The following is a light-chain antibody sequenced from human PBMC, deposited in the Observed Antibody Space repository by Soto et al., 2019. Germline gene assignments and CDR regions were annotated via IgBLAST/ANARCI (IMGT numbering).Light chain of an antibody. CDR2: GAS. V-gene: IGKV3-20*01. J-gene: IGKJ1*01. CDR3: QQYGSSGT. Sequence: ELVMTQSAATLSVSPGERATLSCRASQSVSNNYLAWYQQKPGQAHRLLIYGASNRATGIPDRFSGSGSGTDFTLTISRLEPEDFAVYYCQQYGSSGTFGQGTKVDI. CDR1: QSVSNNY.